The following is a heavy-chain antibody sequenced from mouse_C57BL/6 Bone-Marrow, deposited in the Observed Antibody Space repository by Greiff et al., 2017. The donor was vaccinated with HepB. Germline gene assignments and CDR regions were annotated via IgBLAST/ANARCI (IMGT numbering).Heavy chain of an antibody. V-gene: IGHV1-18*01. Sequence: EVQLQQSGPELVKPGASVKIPCKASGYTFTDYNMDWVKQSHGKSLEWIGDINPNNGGTIYNQKFKGKATLTVDKSSSTAYMELRSLTSEDTAVYYCARRAMGYAMDYWGQGTSVTVSS. CDR2: INPNNGGT. CDR1: GYTFTDYN. J-gene: IGHJ4*01. CDR3: ARRAMGYAMDY. D-gene: IGHD1-1*02.